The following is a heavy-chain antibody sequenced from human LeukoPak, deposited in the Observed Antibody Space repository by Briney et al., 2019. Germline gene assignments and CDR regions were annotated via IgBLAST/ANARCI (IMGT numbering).Heavy chain of an antibody. CDR3: AKVLTSGYYFFDY. CDR1: GFTFSSYT. D-gene: IGHD3-22*01. CDR2: ISGGGGNT. J-gene: IGHJ4*02. V-gene: IGHV3-23*01. Sequence: PGGSLRLSCVASGFTFSSYTMSWVRQAPGKGLEWVSAISGGGGNTYYADSVKGRFTISRDNSKNTLYLQMNSLRAEDTAVYYCAKVLTSGYYFFDYWGQGTLVTVSS.